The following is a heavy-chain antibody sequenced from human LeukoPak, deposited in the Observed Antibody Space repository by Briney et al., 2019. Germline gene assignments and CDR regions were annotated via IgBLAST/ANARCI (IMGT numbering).Heavy chain of an antibody. CDR2: ISSSGGNT. Sequence: GGSLRLSCAASGFTFSSYAMTWGRQAPGKGLEWVSTISSSGGNTYHADSVKGRFTISRDNSKSTMFLQMNSLIAEGTAVYFCAKAVGACGGPTCFTWDYWGQGSLVTVSS. D-gene: IGHD2-21*01. CDR1: GFTFSSYA. CDR3: AKAVGACGGPTCFTWDY. J-gene: IGHJ4*02. V-gene: IGHV3-23*01.